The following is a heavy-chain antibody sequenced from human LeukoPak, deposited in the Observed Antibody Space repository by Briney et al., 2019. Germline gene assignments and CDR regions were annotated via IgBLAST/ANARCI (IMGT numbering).Heavy chain of an antibody. V-gene: IGHV4-34*01. Sequence: PSETLSLTCAVYGGSFSSYYWSWIRQPPGKGLEWIGEINHSGSTNYNPSLKSRVTISVDTSKNQFSLKLSSVTAADTAVYYCARGRRGGITTIVVVTPFDYWGQGTLVTVSS. D-gene: IGHD3-22*01. J-gene: IGHJ4*02. CDR2: INHSGST. CDR3: ARGRRGGITTIVVVTPFDY. CDR1: GGSFSSYY.